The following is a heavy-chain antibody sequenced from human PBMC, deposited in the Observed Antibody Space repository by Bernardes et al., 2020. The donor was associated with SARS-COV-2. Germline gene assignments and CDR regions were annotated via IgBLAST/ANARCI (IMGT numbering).Heavy chain of an antibody. CDR1: GYPFTAYA. D-gene: IGHD3-16*01. CDR2: ITADNGNT. Sequence: ASVKVSCKASGYPFTAYAIHWLRQAPGQRPEWLGWITADNGNTKYSLKFLNRVTITRDTSATTVFMDLTSLTFEDTATYYCARSSPVLPSGIMDFDPRGQGTLVTVSS. V-gene: IGHV1-3*01. CDR3: ARSSPVLPSGIMDFDP. J-gene: IGHJ5*02.